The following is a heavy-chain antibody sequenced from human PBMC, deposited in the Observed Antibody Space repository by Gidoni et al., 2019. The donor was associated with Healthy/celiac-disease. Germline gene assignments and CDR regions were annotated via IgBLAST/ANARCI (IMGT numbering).Heavy chain of an antibody. J-gene: IGHJ4*02. Sequence: CAASGFTFSAYYMSWIRQAPGKGLEWVSYISSSSSYTNYADSVKGRFTIARDNAKNSLYLQMNSLRAEDTAVYYCARAKAGFTNYYDSSGFTYYFDYWGQGTLVTVSS. V-gene: IGHV3-11*06. CDR1: GFTFSAYY. D-gene: IGHD3-22*01. CDR2: ISSSSSYT. CDR3: ARAKAGFTNYYDSSGFTYYFDY.